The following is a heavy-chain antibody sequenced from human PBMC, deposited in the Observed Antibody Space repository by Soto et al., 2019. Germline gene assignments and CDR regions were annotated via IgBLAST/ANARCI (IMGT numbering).Heavy chain of an antibody. Sequence: SETLSLTCTVSGGSISSSSYYWGWIRQPPGKGLEWIGSIYYSGSTYYNPSLKSRVTISVDTSKNQFSLKLSSVTAADTAVYYCTRYCSSTSCPMEYFDYWGQGTLVTVSS. D-gene: IGHD2-2*01. CDR2: IYYSGST. CDR1: GGSISSSSYY. CDR3: TRYCSSTSCPMEYFDY. V-gene: IGHV4-39*01. J-gene: IGHJ4*02.